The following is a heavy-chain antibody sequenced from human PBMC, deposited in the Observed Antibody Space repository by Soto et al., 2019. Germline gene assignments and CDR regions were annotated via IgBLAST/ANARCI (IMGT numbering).Heavy chain of an antibody. Sequence: ASVKVSCKASGGTFSSYAISWVRQAPGQGLEWMGRIIPILGIANYAQKFQGRVTITADKSTSTAYMELSSLRSEDTAVYYCARGLKPPYVVPAASGDAYYYYGMDVWGQGTTVTVSS. V-gene: IGHV1-69*04. D-gene: IGHD2-2*01. J-gene: IGHJ6*02. CDR2: IIPILGIA. CDR1: GGTFSSYA. CDR3: ARGLKPPYVVPAASGDAYYYYGMDV.